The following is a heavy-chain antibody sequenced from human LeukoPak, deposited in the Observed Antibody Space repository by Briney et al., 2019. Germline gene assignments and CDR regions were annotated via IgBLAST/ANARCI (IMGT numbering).Heavy chain of an antibody. CDR1: GFTFSSYA. CDR3: ASPIDGYSSSWYSIDY. D-gene: IGHD6-13*01. CDR2: IYSGGST. Sequence: PGGSLRLSCAASGFTFSSYAMSWVRQAPGKGLEWVSVIYSGGSTYYADSVKGRFTISRDNSKNTLYLQMNSLRAEDTAVYYCASPIDGYSSSWYSIDYWGQGTLATVSS. J-gene: IGHJ4*02. V-gene: IGHV3-66*01.